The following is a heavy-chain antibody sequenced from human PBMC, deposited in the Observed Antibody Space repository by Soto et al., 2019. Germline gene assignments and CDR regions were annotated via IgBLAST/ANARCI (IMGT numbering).Heavy chain of an antibody. CDR2: ISYDGSNK. CDR3: ASLIDP. V-gene: IGHV3-30-3*01. CDR1: GFTFSSYA. J-gene: IGHJ5*02. Sequence: GGSLRLSCAASGFTFSSYAMHWVRQAPGKGLEWVAVISYDGSNKYYADSVKGRFTISRDNSKNTLYLQMNSLRAEDTAVYYCASLIDPWGQGTLVTVSS.